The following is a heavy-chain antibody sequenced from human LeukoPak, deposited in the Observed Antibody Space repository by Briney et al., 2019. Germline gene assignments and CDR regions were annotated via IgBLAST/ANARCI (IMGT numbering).Heavy chain of an antibody. CDR1: GGTFSSYA. CDR3: ASVTVAPPPSYYYYYYYMDV. V-gene: IGHV1-69*05. CDR2: IIPIFGTA. D-gene: IGHD4-23*01. Sequence: ASVKVSCKASGGTFSSYAISWVRQAPGQGLEWMGGIIPIFGTASYAQKFQGRVTITTDESTSTAYMELSILRSEDTAVYYCASVTVAPPPSYYYYYYYMDVWGKGTTVTVSS. J-gene: IGHJ6*03.